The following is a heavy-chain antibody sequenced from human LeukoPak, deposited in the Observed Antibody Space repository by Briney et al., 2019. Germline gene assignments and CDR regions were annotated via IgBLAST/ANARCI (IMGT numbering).Heavy chain of an antibody. D-gene: IGHD3-3*01. CDR3: ARDSTIFGVVIIPQYYYYGMGV. CDR1: GFTFSSYE. V-gene: IGHV3-48*03. J-gene: IGHJ6*02. CDR2: ISSSGSTI. Sequence: GGSLRLSCAASGFTFSSYEMNWVRQAPGKGLEWVSYISSSGSTIYYADSVKGRFTISRDNAKNSLYLQMNSLRAEDTAVYYCARDSTIFGVVIIPQYYYYGMGVWGQGTTVTVSS.